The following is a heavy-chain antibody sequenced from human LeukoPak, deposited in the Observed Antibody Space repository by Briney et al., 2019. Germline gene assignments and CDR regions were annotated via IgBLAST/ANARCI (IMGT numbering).Heavy chain of an antibody. D-gene: IGHD3-10*01. CDR3: ARGIYGSGSYYIH. CDR1: GGSISSYY. CDR2: IYYSGST. J-gene: IGHJ4*02. Sequence: PSETLSLTCTVSGGSISSYYWSWIRQPPGKGLEWIGYIYYSGSTNYNPSLKSRVPISVDTSKNQFSLKLSSVTAADTAVYYCARGIYGSGSYYIHWGQGTLVTVSS. V-gene: IGHV4-59*01.